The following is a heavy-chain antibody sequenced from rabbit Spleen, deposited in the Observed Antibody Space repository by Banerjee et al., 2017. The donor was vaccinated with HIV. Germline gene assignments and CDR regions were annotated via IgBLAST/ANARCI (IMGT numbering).Heavy chain of an antibody. CDR3: ARDSGTSFSTYGMDL. D-gene: IGHD8-1*01. CDR2: IYGGSGAST. CDR1: GFTFSSSYY. J-gene: IGHJ6*01. Sequence: QSLEESGGGLVQPEGSLTLTCTASGFTFSSSYYMCWVRQAPGKGLEWIACIYGGSGASTAYASWAKGRFTISKTSSTTVTLQMTSLTAADTATYFCARDSGTSFSTYGMDLWGPGTLVTVS. V-gene: IGHV1S40*01.